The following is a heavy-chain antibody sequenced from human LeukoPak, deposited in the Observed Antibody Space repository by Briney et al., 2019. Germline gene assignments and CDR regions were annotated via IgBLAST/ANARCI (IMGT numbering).Heavy chain of an antibody. V-gene: IGHV1-8*01. CDR1: GYTFTSYD. D-gene: IGHD2-21*02. CDR2: MNPNSGNT. CDR3: ARMKVTFNYYYYGMDV. J-gene: IGHJ6*02. Sequence: ASVKVSCKASGYTFTSYDINWVRQATGQGLEWMGWMNPNSGNTGYAQKFQGRVTMTRNTSISTACMELSSLRSEDTAVYYCARMKVTFNYYYYGMDVWGQGTTVTVSS.